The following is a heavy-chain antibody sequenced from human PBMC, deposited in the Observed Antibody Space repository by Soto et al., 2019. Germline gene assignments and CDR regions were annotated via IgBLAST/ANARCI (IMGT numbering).Heavy chain of an antibody. J-gene: IGHJ4*02. CDR2: IDPSDSYT. D-gene: IGHD3-10*01. CDR1: GYSFTSYW. Sequence: GESLKISCKGSGYSFTSYWISWVRQMPGKGLEWMGRIDPSDSYTNYSPSFQGHVTTSADKSISTAYLQWSSLKASDTAMYYCASTAMVRGVMEFDYWGQGTLVTVSS. V-gene: IGHV5-10-1*01. CDR3: ASTAMVRGVMEFDY.